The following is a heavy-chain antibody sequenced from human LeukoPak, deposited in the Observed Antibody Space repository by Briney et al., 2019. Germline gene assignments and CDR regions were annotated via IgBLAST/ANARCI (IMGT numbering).Heavy chain of an antibody. CDR1: GFTLSSYW. CDR2: IKQDGSEK. D-gene: IGHD3-3*01. J-gene: IGHJ6*03. Sequence: GGSLRLSCAASGFTLSSYWMSWVRQAPGKGLEWVANIKQDGSEKYYVESVKGRFTISRDNAKNSLYLQMNSLRAEDTAVYYCARDGLNYDFWSGYYNGYYYYMDVWGKGTTVTVSS. V-gene: IGHV3-7*01. CDR3: ARDGLNYDFWSGYYNGYYYYMDV.